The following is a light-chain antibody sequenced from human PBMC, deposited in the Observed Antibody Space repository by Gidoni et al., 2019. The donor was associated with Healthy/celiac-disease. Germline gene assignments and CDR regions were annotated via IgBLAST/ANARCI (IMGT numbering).Light chain of an antibody. CDR1: QSLVHSNGNTY. V-gene: IGKV2-30*02. Sequence: DVVMTQSPPSLPVTLGQPGSIACRSSQSLVHSNGNTYWNWFQQRPGQSPRRRIYKVSNRDSGVPDRLSGSVAGTEFTLKICRVEAEDVGVYNGMQGTQWPPFGQGTKLEIK. CDR3: MQGTQWPP. J-gene: IGKJ2*01. CDR2: KVS.